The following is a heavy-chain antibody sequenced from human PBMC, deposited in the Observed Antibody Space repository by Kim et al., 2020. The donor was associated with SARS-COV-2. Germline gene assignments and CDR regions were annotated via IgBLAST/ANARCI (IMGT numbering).Heavy chain of an antibody. CDR3: ARVSYYGSGSYYAAFDY. V-gene: IGHV4-39*07. CDR1: GGSISSSSYY. Sequence: SETLSLTCTVSGGSISSSSYYWGWIRQPPGKGLEWIGSIYYSGSTYYNPSLKSRVTISVDTSKNQFSLKLSSVTAADTAVYYCARVSYYGSGSYYAAFDYWGQGTLVTVSS. J-gene: IGHJ4*02. CDR2: IYYSGST. D-gene: IGHD3-10*01.